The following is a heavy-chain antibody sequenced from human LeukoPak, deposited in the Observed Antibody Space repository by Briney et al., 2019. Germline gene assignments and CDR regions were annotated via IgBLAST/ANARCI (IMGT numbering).Heavy chain of an antibody. CDR1: GFTFSTYA. V-gene: IGHV3-23*01. Sequence: GGSLRLSCEASGFTFSTYAMTWVRQAPGKGLEWVSAISGSGGSTYYADSVKGRFTISRDISKNTLYLQMNSLRAEDTAVYYCAKDRAAYGSGSYYDYWGQGTLVTVSS. CDR2: ISGSGGST. D-gene: IGHD3-10*01. CDR3: AKDRAAYGSGSYYDY. J-gene: IGHJ4*02.